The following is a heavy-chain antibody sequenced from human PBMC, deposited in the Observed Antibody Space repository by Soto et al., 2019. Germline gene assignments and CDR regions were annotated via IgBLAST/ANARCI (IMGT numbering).Heavy chain of an antibody. D-gene: IGHD5-12*01. CDR1: GYTFTSYD. Sequence: QVQLVQSGAEVKKPGASVKVSCKASGYTFTSYDINWVRQATGQGLEWMGWMNPNSGNTGYAQKFQGRVTMTRNTSISTAYRELRSLRSENTAVYYCARGHSIYSGYDLDYWGQGTLVTVSS. V-gene: IGHV1-8*01. CDR2: MNPNSGNT. CDR3: ARGHSIYSGYDLDY. J-gene: IGHJ4*02.